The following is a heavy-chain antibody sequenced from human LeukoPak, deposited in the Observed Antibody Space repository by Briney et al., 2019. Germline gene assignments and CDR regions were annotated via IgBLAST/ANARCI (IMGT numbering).Heavy chain of an antibody. CDR2: MHYSGTT. J-gene: IGHJ4*02. D-gene: IGHD3-22*01. CDR3: ARARVGDYYDRDYYFDY. CDR1: GGSISSGDYY. V-gene: IGHV4-30-4*01. Sequence: PSQTLSLTCTVSGGSISSGDYYWSWIRQPPGKGLEWIGYMHYSGTTYYNPSLRSRVALSVDTSKNQFSLRLNSVIVADTAVYYCARARVGDYYDRDYYFDYWGPGSLVSVSS.